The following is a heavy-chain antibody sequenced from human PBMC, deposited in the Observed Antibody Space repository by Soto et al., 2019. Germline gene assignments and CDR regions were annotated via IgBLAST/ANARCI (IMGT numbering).Heavy chain of an antibody. J-gene: IGHJ6*02. D-gene: IGHD7-27*01. CDR3: TTDLGLDYYYYGMEV. CDR2: IKSKTDGGTT. CDR1: GFTFSNAW. Sequence: GGSLRLSCAASGFTFSNAWMSWVRQAPGKGLEWGGRIKSKTDGGTTDYGAPVKGRFTISRDDSKNTLYLQMNSLKTEDTAVYYCTTDLGLDYYYYGMEVWGQGTRVTVSS. V-gene: IGHV3-15*01.